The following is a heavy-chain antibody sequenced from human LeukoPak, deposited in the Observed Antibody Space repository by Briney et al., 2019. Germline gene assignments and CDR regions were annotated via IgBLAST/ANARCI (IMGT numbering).Heavy chain of an antibody. CDR1: GYIFTNYW. CDR2: IYPGDSDT. J-gene: IGHJ2*01. CDR3: ARLGAIVVVPDAMPDWYCDL. D-gene: IGHD2-2*01. Sequence: GESLKISCKGSGYIFTNYWIGWVRQMPGKGLRGMGMIYPGDSDTIYSPSFQGQVTISADKSITTAHLQWSSLKPSDTAMYYCARLGAIVVVPDAMPDWYCDLWGRGTLVTVSS. V-gene: IGHV5-51*01.